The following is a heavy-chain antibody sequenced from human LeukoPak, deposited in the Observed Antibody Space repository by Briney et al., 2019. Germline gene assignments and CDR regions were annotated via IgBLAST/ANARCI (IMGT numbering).Heavy chain of an antibody. V-gene: IGHV5-51*01. Sequence: GESLKISCKGSGYSFTTYWIAWVRQMPGKGLEWMGIIYPGDSDTRYRPSFQGQVTISVDKSISTAYLQWSSLKASDTAMYYCTRPTMTTVSGDTVYYYYGMDVWGQGTTVTVSS. J-gene: IGHJ6*02. CDR2: IYPGDSDT. CDR3: TRPTMTTVSGDTVYYYYGMDV. CDR1: GYSFTTYW. D-gene: IGHD4-17*01.